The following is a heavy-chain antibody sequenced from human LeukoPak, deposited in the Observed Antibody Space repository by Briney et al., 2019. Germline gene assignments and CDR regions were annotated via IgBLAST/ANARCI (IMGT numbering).Heavy chain of an antibody. CDR2: ISAYNGNT. CDR1: AYTFTSSG. CDR3: ARGLKDCGGDCPFDY. Sequence: ASVKVSCKASAYTFTSSGISWVRQAPGQGLEWMGWISAYNGNTNYAQKFQGRVTMTRDTSTGTVYMELSSLRSEDTAVYYCARGLKDCGGDCPFDYWGQGTLVTVSS. D-gene: IGHD2-21*02. V-gene: IGHV1-18*01. J-gene: IGHJ4*02.